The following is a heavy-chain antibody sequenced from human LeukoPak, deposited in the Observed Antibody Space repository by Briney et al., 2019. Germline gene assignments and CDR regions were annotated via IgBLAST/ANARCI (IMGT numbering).Heavy chain of an antibody. CDR3: ARVRRGSYSWYFDY. D-gene: IGHD1-26*01. V-gene: IGHV3-11*04. Sequence: GGSLRLSCAASGFTVSSNYMSWVRQAPGKGLEWVSYISSSGSTIYYADSVKGRFTISRDNAKNSLYLQMNSLRAEDTAVYYCARVRRGSYSWYFDYWGQGTLVTVSS. CDR2: ISSSGSTI. J-gene: IGHJ4*02. CDR1: GFTVSSNY.